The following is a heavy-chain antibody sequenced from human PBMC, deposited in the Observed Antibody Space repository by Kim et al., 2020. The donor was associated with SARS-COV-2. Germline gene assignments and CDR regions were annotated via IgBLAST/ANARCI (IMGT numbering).Heavy chain of an antibody. CDR2: IYSGGST. Sequence: GGSLRLSCAASGFTVSSNYMSWVRQAPGKGLEWVSVIYSGGSTYSADSVKGRFTISRDNSKNTLYLQMNSLRAEDTAVYYCARDRFRSLYVMDVWGQGTTVTVSS. J-gene: IGHJ6*02. V-gene: IGHV3-66*01. CDR3: ARDRFRSLYVMDV. CDR1: GFTVSSNY. D-gene: IGHD3-10*01.